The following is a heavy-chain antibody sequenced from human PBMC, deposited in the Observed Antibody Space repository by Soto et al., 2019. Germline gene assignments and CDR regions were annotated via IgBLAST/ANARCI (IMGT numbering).Heavy chain of an antibody. V-gene: IGHV1-69*06. CDR3: ARDLDYGGNPPAY. CDR1: GGTFSSYA. D-gene: IGHD4-17*01. J-gene: IGHJ4*02. CDR2: IIPIFGTA. Sequence: QVQLVQSGAEVKKPGSSVKVSCKSSGGTFSSYAISWVRQAPGQGLESMGGIIPIFGTANYAQKFQGRVTITADKSTSTAYMELSSLRSEDTAVYYFARDLDYGGNPPAYWGQGTLVTVSS.